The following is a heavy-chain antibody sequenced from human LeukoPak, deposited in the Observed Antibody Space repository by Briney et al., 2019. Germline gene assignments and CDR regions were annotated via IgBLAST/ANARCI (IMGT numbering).Heavy chain of an antibody. D-gene: IGHD3-22*01. Sequence: GRSLRLSCAASGFNFISYVLLWVRQAPGRGLEWVALIWYDGSNKSYAPSVTGRFTSTRDNSKNTLYLQMNSLRAEDTAVYYCAGGAMIVEGDIWGQGTMVTVSS. J-gene: IGHJ3*02. V-gene: IGHV3-33*01. CDR3: AGGAMIVEGDI. CDR2: IWYDGSNK. CDR1: GFNFISYV.